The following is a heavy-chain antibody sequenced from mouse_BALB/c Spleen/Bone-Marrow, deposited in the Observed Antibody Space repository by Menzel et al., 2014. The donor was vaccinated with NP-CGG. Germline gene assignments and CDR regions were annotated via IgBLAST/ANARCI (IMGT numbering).Heavy chain of an antibody. CDR3: ARHAYYDQTEVSFVY. D-gene: IGHD2-4*01. CDR2: ISGGGSYT. CDR1: GFTFSSYG. J-gene: IGHJ3*01. Sequence: EVMLVESGGNLVKSGESLKLSCAASGFTFSSYGMSWVRQTPEKRLEWVATISGGGSYTFYPDSVKGRFTISRDNAKNNLYLQLSSLRSEDTALYYCARHAYYDQTEVSFVYWGQGTLVTVSA. V-gene: IGHV5-9-2*01.